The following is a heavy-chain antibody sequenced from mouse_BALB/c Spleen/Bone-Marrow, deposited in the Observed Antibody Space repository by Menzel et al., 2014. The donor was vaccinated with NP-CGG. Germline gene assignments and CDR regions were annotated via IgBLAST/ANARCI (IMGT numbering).Heavy chain of an antibody. CDR2: INPSNGGT. CDR3: TRSTMITYFDY. Sequence: QVQLQQSGAELVKPGASVKLSCKAPGYTFTSYCMYWVKQRPGQGLEWIGEINPSNGGTNFNEKYKSKATLTVDKSSSTAYMQLSSVTSEDSAVYYCTRSTMITYFDYWGQGTTLTVSS. CDR1: GYTFTSYC. J-gene: IGHJ2*01. V-gene: IGHV1S81*02. D-gene: IGHD2-4*01.